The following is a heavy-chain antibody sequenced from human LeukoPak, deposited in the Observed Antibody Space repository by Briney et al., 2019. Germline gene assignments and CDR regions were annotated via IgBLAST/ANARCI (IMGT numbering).Heavy chain of an antibody. V-gene: IGHV3-20*04. J-gene: IGHJ4*02. Sequence: GGSLRLSCAASGFTFDDYGMSWVRQAPGKGLEWVSGINWNGGSTGYADSVKGRFTISRDNAKNSLYLQMNSLRAEDTAVYYCAREEGYSGYDLIDYWGQGTLVTVSS. CDR2: INWNGGST. CDR3: AREEGYSGYDLIDY. CDR1: GFTFDDYG. D-gene: IGHD5-12*01.